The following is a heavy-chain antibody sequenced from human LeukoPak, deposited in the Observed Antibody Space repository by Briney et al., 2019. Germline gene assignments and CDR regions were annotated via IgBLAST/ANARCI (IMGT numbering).Heavy chain of an antibody. J-gene: IGHJ5*02. CDR2: IYTSGST. D-gene: IGHD3-10*01. CDR1: GGSISSYY. CDR3: ARRGPPNMVRGVITWFDP. V-gene: IGHV4-4*07. Sequence: SETLSLTCTVSGGSISSYYWSWIRQPAGKGLEWIGRIYTSGSTNYNPSLKSRVTMSVDTSKNQFSLKLSSVTAADTAVYYCARRGPPNMVRGVITWFDPWGQGTLVTVSS.